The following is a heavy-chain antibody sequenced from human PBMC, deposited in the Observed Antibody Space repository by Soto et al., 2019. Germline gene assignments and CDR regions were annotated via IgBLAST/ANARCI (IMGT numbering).Heavy chain of an antibody. D-gene: IGHD5-12*01. J-gene: IGHJ4*02. V-gene: IGHV6-1*01. CDR1: GDSVSSNSAA. Sequence: SQTLSLTCAISGDSVSSNSAAWNWIRQSPSRGLEWLGRTYYRSKWYNDYAVSVKSRITINPDTSKNQFSLQLNSVTPEDTAVYYCAREVHSGYDSRASSGWYRLPFDYWGQGTLVTVSS. CDR3: AREVHSGYDSRASSGWYRLPFDY. CDR2: TYYRSKWYN.